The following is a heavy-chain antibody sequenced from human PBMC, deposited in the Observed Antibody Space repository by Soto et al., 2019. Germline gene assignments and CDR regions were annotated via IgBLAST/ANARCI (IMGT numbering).Heavy chain of an antibody. CDR1: GFTSNNFG. CDR3: ARGQLLFPFDP. CDR2: ISKDGTNT. V-gene: IGHV3-30*03. J-gene: IGHJ5*02. D-gene: IGHD2-21*02. Sequence: QVQLVESGGGVVQPGRSLKLSCVVSGFTSNNFGMHWVRQAPGKGLEWVAVISKDGTNTAYADSVKGRLAISRDNSKNTLYLQIDSLTSEDTGFYYCARGQLLFPFDPWGQGTLVTVSS.